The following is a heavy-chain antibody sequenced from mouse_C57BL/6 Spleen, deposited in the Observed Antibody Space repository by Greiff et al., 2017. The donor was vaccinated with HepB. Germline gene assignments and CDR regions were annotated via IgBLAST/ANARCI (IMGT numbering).Heavy chain of an antibody. V-gene: IGHV1-15*01. CDR3: TRRYWYFDY. J-gene: IGHJ2*01. CDR1: GYTFTDYE. Sequence: QVQLQQSGAELVRPGASVTLSCKASGYTFTDYEMHWVKQTPVHGLEWIGAIDPETGGTAYNQKFKGKAILTADKSSSTAYMELRSLTSEDSAVYYCTRRYWYFDYWGKGTTLTVSS. CDR2: IDPETGGT. D-gene: IGHD2-14*01.